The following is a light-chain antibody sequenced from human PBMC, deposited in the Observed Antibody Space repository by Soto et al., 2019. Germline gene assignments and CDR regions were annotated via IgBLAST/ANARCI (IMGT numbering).Light chain of an antibody. Sequence: EIVLTQSPDTLSLSPGERATLSCRASQSVNNYLAWYQQKPGQAPRLLIYGASFRPVGIPDKFSGSGSASGTDFTLTINRLEPEDFAMYYCQQYVWSPYTFAQGTKLEI. J-gene: IGKJ2*01. CDR1: QSVNNY. CDR2: GAS. V-gene: IGKV3-20*01. CDR3: QQYVWSPYT.